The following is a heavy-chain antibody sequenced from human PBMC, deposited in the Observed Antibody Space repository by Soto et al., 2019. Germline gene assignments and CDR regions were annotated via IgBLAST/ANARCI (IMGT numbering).Heavy chain of an antibody. CDR1: GYTFTSYA. J-gene: IGHJ4*02. V-gene: IGHV1-3*01. Sequence: ASVKVSCKASGYTFTSYAMHWVRQAPGQRLEWMGWINAGNGNTKYSQKFQGRVTITRDTSASTACMELSSLRPEDTAVYYCARSFSSGPFDYWGQGTLVTVSS. D-gene: IGHD6-19*01. CDR3: ARSFSSGPFDY. CDR2: INAGNGNT.